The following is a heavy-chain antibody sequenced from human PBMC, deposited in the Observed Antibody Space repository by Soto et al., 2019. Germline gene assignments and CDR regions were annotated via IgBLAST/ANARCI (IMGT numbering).Heavy chain of an antibody. V-gene: IGHV3-53*01. Sequence: GGSLRLSCAVSGFTVSSTFMSWVRQAPGKGLEWVSVIYTGGISYTADSVKGRFIISRDNSKNTLYLQMNSLRAEDTAVYYCAREIFNWGQGTPVTVSS. D-gene: IGHD3-3*01. CDR2: IYTGGIS. CDR3: AREIFN. J-gene: IGHJ4*02. CDR1: GFTVSSTF.